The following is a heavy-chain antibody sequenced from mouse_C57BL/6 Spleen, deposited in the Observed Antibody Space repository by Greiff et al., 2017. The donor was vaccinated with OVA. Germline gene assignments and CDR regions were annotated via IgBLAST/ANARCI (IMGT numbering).Heavy chain of an antibody. CDR1: GYSFTSYY. Sequence: QVHVKQSGPELVKPGASVKISCKASGYSFTSYYIHWVKQRPGQGLEWIGWIYPGSGNTKYNEKFKGKATLTADTSSSTAYMQLSSLTSEDSAVYYCARLPGSHWYFDVWGTGTTVTVSS. CDR3: ARLPGSHWYFDV. J-gene: IGHJ1*03. V-gene: IGHV1-66*01. CDR2: IYPGSGNT.